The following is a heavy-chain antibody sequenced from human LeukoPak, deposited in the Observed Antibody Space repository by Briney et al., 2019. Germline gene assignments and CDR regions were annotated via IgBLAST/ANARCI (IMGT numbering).Heavy chain of an antibody. CDR2: LYHSGST. CDR3: AREGHYYGSGSYYNGGFDY. CDR1: GGSISSYY. D-gene: IGHD3-10*01. V-gene: IGHV4-4*07. Sequence: SETLSLTCTVSGGSISSYYWSWIWQPAGKGLEWIGSLYHSGSTYYNPSLKSRVTISVDTSKNQFSLKLSSVTAADTAVYYCAREGHYYGSGSYYNGGFDYWGQGTLVTVSS. J-gene: IGHJ4*02.